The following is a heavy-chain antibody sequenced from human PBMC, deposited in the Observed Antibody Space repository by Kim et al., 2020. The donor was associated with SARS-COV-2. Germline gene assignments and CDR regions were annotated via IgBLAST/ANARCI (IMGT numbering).Heavy chain of an antibody. D-gene: IGHD3-9*01. J-gene: IGHJ6*02. V-gene: IGHV7-4-1*02. CDR1: GYTFTSYA. Sequence: ASVKVSCKASGYTFTSYAMNWVRQAPGQGLEWMGWINTNTGNPTYAQGFTGRFVFSLDTSVSTAYLQISSLKAEDTAVYYCARGLRPDLTGYYPYYYYGMDVWGQGTTVTVSS. CDR3: ARGLRPDLTGYYPYYYYGMDV. CDR2: INTNTGNP.